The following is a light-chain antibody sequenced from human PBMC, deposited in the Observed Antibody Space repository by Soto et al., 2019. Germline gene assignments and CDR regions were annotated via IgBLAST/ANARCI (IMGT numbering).Light chain of an antibody. CDR1: QSVSSK. J-gene: IGKJ5*01. V-gene: IGKV3-15*01. Sequence: EIVMTQSPATLSVSPGERATLSCRASQSVSSKLAWYQQKPGQAPRLLIYGAFTRATGIPARFSGSGSGTEFTLTISSLQSEDFAVYYCQQYNNWLLITFGQGTRLEIK. CDR2: GAF. CDR3: QQYNNWLLIT.